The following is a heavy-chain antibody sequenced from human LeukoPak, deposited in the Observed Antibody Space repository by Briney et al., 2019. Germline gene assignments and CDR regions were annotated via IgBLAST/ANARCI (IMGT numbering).Heavy chain of an antibody. V-gene: IGHV3-66*01. CDR3: ARDQWSTTVD. D-gene: IGHD4-17*01. Sequence: GGSLRLSCAASGFTVSSSYMSWVRQAPGKGLEWVSVIYSGGSTYYADSVKGRFTISRDNSKNTLYLQMNSLRAGDTAMYYCARDQWSTTVDWGQGTLVTVSS. CDR1: GFTVSSSY. CDR2: IYSGGST. J-gene: IGHJ4*02.